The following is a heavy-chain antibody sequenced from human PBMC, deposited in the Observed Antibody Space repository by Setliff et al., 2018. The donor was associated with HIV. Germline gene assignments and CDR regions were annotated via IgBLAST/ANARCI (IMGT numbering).Heavy chain of an antibody. CDR1: GGSISSSGYF. V-gene: IGHV4-39*01. J-gene: IGHJ4*02. CDR2: ISYSGNT. CDR3: ARLLVAGMLFDY. D-gene: IGHD2-15*01. Sequence: PSETLSLTCTVSGGSISSSGYFWGWIRQPPGRGLEWIGSISYSGNTYYNPSLKSRVTISVDTSENQFSLKLSSVTAADTAVYYCARLLVAGMLFDYWGQGTLVTVSS.